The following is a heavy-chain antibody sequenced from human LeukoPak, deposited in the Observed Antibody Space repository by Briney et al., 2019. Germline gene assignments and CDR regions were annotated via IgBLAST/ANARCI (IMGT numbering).Heavy chain of an antibody. J-gene: IGHJ4*02. CDR1: GYLFTDYW. Sequence: GESLQISCQASGYLFTDYWIGWVRQMPGKGLEWMAIIYCDGSKITYSPSFQSQVTISVDKSISTAYLQWSSLKASDTAIYFCARRAALGMRYFDSWGQGVLLTVSS. CDR3: ARRAALGMRYFDS. V-gene: IGHV5-51*01. CDR2: IYCDGSKI. D-gene: IGHD3-16*01.